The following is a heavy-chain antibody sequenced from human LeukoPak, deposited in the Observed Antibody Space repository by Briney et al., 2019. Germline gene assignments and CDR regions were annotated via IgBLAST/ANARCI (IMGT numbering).Heavy chain of an antibody. V-gene: IGHV3-30*18. CDR2: ISYDGSNK. CDR1: GFTFSSYG. Sequence: PGGSLRLSCAASGFTFSSYGMHWVRQAPGKGLEWVAVISYDGSNKYYVDSVKGRFTISRDNSKNTLYLQMNSLRAEDTAVYYCAKDSGGYYGSGSFDYWGQGTLVTVSS. J-gene: IGHJ4*02. D-gene: IGHD3-10*01. CDR3: AKDSGGYYGSGSFDY.